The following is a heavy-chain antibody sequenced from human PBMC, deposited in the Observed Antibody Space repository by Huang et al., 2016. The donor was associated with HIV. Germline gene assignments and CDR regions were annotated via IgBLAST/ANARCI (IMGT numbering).Heavy chain of an antibody. CDR1: GFTFSSYS. Sequence: EVQLVESGGGLVKPGGSLRLSCAASGFTFSSYSMNWVRQAPGKGLEWVSVISSSSSYIYYADSVKGRFTISRDNAKNSLYLQMNSLRAEDTAVYYCAREDYSYGYYYFDYWGQGTLVTVSS. D-gene: IGHD5-18*01. CDR2: ISSSSSYI. J-gene: IGHJ4*02. CDR3: AREDYSYGYYYFDY. V-gene: IGHV3-21*01.